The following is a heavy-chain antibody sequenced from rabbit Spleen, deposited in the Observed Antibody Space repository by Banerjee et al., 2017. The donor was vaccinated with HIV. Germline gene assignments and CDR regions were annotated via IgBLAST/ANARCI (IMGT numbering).Heavy chain of an antibody. J-gene: IGHJ2*01. V-gene: IGHV1S40*01. CDR1: GVSFSFSNY. D-gene: IGHD1-1*01. CDR3: ARNYVNAFDP. Sequence: VESGGDLVKPGASLTLTCTASGVSFSFSNYMCWVRQAPGKGLEWIGCIYTGNVKTYYASWAKGRFTISKTSSTTVTLQMTSLTAADTATYFCARNYVNAFDPWGQGTLVTVS. CDR2: IYTGNVKT.